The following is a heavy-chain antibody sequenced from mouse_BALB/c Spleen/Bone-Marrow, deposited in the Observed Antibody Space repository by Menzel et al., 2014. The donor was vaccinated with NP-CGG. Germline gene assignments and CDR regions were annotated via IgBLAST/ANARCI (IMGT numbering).Heavy chain of an antibody. CDR3: ARGRIYYDYDVGDY. V-gene: IGHV5-4*02. CDR2: ISDGGSYT. Sequence: EVMLVESGGGLVKPGGSLKLSCAASGFTFSDYYMYWVRQTPEKRLEWVATISDGGSYTYYPDSVKGRFTISRDNAKNNLYLQMSSLKSEDTAMYYCARGRIYYDYDVGDYWGQRPTLTVSS. D-gene: IGHD2-4*01. CDR1: GFTFSDYY. J-gene: IGHJ2*01.